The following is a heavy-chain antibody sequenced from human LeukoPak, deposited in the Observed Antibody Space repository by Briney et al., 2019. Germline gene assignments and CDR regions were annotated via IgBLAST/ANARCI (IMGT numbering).Heavy chain of an antibody. CDR2: IYYSGST. J-gene: IGHJ4*02. D-gene: IGHD3-22*01. V-gene: IGHV4-39*07. Sequence: NPSETLSLTCTVSGGSISSSSYYWGWIRQPPGKGLEWIGSIYYSGSTYYNPSLKSRVTISVDTSKNQFSLKLSSVTAADTAVYYRASQYYYDSSGYSGYDYWGQGTLVTVSS. CDR3: ASQYYYDSSGYSGYDY. CDR1: GGSISSSSYY.